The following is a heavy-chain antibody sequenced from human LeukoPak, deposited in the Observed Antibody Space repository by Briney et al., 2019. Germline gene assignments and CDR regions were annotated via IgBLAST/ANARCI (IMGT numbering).Heavy chain of an antibody. CDR1: GYTFTGYY. J-gene: IGHJ5*02. V-gene: IGHV1-2*02. D-gene: IGHD3-10*01. Sequence: ASVKVSCKASGYTFTGYYMHWVRQAPGQGLEWMGWINPNSGGTNYVQKFQGRVTMTRDTSISTAYMELSRLRSDDTAVYYCARYYGSGSYYNVNWFDPWGQGTLVTVSS. CDR2: INPNSGGT. CDR3: ARYYGSGSYYNVNWFDP.